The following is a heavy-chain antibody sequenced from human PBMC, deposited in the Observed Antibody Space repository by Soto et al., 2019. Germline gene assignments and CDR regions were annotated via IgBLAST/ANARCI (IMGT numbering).Heavy chain of an antibody. V-gene: IGHV3-23*01. Sequence: GGSLRLSCKASGFMFNNSAMTWVRQAPGQGLQWVASVSDNGGSRGGTYYADSVKGRFTISRDNSKNTLYLQLDSLTGADTAVYYCARAKAVVIAALDIWGQGTTVTVSS. CDR2: VSDNGGSRGGT. CDR1: GFMFNNSA. J-gene: IGHJ3*02. D-gene: IGHD2-21*01. CDR3: ARAKAVVIAALDI.